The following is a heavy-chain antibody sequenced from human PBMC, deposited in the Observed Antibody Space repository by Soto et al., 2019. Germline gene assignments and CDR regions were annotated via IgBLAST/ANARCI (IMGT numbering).Heavy chain of an antibody. CDR3: ATESYCSGGSCCEQPSYYYYGMDV. CDR1: GGSITTYY. CDR2: IYYSGST. V-gene: IGHV4-59*01. J-gene: IGHJ6*02. D-gene: IGHD2-15*01. Sequence: PSETLSLTCTVSGGSITTYYWSWIRQPPGKGLEWIGYIYYSGSTHYNPSPKSRVTISVATSKDQFSLKLSSVTAADTAVDYCATESYCSGGSCCEQPSYYYYGMDVWGQGTTVTVSS.